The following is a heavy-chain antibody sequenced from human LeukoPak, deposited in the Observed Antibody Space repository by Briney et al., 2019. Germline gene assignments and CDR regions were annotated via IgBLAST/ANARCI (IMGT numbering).Heavy chain of an antibody. CDR3: ARVYGSGYDFRGAFDI. CDR1: GGSLSTYY. Sequence: PSETLSLTCTVSGGSLSTYYWTWIRQPPGKGLEWIGYIYYTGSTNYNPSLKSRVTISVDTSKNQFSLKLTSVTAADTAVYYCARVYGSGYDFRGAFDIWGQGTMVTVSS. D-gene: IGHD5-12*01. J-gene: IGHJ3*02. V-gene: IGHV4-59*01. CDR2: IYYTGST.